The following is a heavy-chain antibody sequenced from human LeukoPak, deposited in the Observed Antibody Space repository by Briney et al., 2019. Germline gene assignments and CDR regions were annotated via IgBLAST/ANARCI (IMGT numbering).Heavy chain of an antibody. CDR1: GGTSSSYA. CDR3: ARGSFDAPVY. V-gene: IGHV1-69*13. D-gene: IGHD3-9*01. Sequence: SVKVSCKASGGTSSSYAISWARQAPGQGLEWMGGIIPIFGTANYAQKFQGRVMITADESTSTAYMELSSLRSEDTAVYYCARGSFDAPVYWGQGTLVTVSS. CDR2: IIPIFGTA. J-gene: IGHJ4*02.